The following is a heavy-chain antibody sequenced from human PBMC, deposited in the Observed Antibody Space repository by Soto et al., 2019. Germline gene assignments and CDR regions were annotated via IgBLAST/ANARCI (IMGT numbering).Heavy chain of an antibody. CDR3: ARGILRRVWFDP. CDR2: IYYSGST. D-gene: IGHD2-15*01. V-gene: IGHV4-61*01. J-gene: IGHJ5*02. CDR1: GGSVSSGSYY. Sequence: QVQLQESGPGLVKPSETLSLTCTVSGGSVSSGSYYWSWIRQPPGKGLEWIGYIYYSGSTNYNPSLKSRVTISVDTSKNQFSRKLSSVTAADTAVYYWARGILRRVWFDPWGQGTLVTVSS.